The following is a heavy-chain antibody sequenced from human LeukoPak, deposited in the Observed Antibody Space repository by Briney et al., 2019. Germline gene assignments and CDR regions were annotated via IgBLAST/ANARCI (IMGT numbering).Heavy chain of an antibody. D-gene: IGHD2-15*01. CDR2: IRYDGSNK. J-gene: IGHJ4*02. V-gene: IGHV3-30*02. CDR1: GFSFIDYG. Sequence: PGGSLRLSCAASGFSFIDYGMHWVRQAPGKGLEWVAFIRYDGSNKYYADSVKGRFTISRDNSKNTLYLQMNSLRAEDTAVYYCAKDLDCSGGSCNNWGQGTLVTVPS. CDR3: AKDLDCSGGSCNN.